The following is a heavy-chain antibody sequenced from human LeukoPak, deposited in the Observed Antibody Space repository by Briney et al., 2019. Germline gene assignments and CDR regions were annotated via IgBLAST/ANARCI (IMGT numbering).Heavy chain of an antibody. CDR1: GGSISSYY. CDR3: ARDYTHYDFWSTNWFDP. Sequence: SETLSLTCTVSGGSISSYYWSWIRQPAGKGLEWIERIYTSGSTNYNPSLKSRVTMSVDTSKNQFSLKLSSVTAADTAVYYCARDYTHYDFWSTNWFDPWGQGTLVTVSS. J-gene: IGHJ5*02. CDR2: IYTSGST. V-gene: IGHV4-4*07. D-gene: IGHD3-3*01.